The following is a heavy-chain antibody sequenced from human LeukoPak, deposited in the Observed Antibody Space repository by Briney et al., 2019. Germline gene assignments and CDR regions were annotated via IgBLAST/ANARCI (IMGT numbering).Heavy chain of an antibody. CDR2: IYSGGST. D-gene: IGHD3-16*01. V-gene: IGHV3-53*01. J-gene: IGHJ4*02. CDR3: ARGGGGAWDYFFDY. Sequence: GGSLRLSCAASGFTVSSNYMSWVRQAPGKGLEWVSVIYSGGSTSYADSVKGRFTISRDNSKNTLHLQMNSLRAEDTAVYYCARGGGGAWDYFFDYWGQGTLVTVSS. CDR1: GFTVSSNY.